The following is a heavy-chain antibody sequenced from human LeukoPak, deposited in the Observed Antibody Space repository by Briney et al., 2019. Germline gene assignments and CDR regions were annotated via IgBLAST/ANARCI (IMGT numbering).Heavy chain of an antibody. Sequence: SETLSLTCTVSGASISSFYWSWIRQPPGKGLEWIGYIYYSGSTNYNPSLKSRVTISLDTSKNQISLKLSSVTAADTAVYYCARGGGDQDYFDFWGQGTLVTVSS. CDR3: ARGGGDQDYFDF. D-gene: IGHD3-10*01. J-gene: IGHJ4*02. CDR1: GASISSFY. CDR2: IYYSGST. V-gene: IGHV4-59*01.